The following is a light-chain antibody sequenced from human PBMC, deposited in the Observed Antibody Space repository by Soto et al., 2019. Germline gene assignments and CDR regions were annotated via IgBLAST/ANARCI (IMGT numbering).Light chain of an antibody. CDR1: TGPVTSGHY. CDR2: DTS. J-gene: IGLJ2*01. CDR3: LLLYSDSRI. Sequence: QTVVTQEPSLTVSPGGTVTLTCGSSTGPVTSGHYPYWFQQKPGQVPRTVIYDTSNKHSWTPARFSGSLLGGKAALTLSGAQPEDEADYYCLLLYSDSRIFGGGTKVTVL. V-gene: IGLV7-46*01.